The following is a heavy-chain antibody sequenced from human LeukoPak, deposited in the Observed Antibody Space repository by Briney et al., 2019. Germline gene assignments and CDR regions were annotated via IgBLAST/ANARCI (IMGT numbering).Heavy chain of an antibody. CDR1: GYTFTSYG. J-gene: IGHJ4*02. V-gene: IGHV1-18*01. Sequence: ASVKVSCKASGYTFTSYGISWVRQAPGQGLEWMGWISAYNGNTNYAQKLQGGVTMTTDTSTSTAYMELRSLRSDDTAVYYCAREVWFGELSERTLDYWGQGTLVTVSS. D-gene: IGHD3-10*01. CDR2: ISAYNGNT. CDR3: AREVWFGELSERTLDY.